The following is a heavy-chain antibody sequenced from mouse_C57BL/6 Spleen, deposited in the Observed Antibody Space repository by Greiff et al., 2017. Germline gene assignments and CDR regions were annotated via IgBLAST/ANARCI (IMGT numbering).Heavy chain of an antibody. CDR1: GYTFTSYW. Sequence: VQLQQSGAELVKPGASVKLSCKASGYTFTSYWMHWVKQRPGQGLEWIGNINPSNGGTNYNEKFKGKATLTADKSSSTAYMQLRSLTSEDSAVYCCARLNYYDCRRALGCWGKGTTVTVS. CDR2: INPSNGGT. D-gene: IGHD1-1*01. CDR3: ARLNYYDCRRALGC. J-gene: IGHJ1*03. V-gene: IGHV1-53*01.